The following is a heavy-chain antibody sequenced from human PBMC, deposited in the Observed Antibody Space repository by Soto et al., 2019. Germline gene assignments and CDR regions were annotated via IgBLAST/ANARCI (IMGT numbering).Heavy chain of an antibody. Sequence: GGSLRLSCAASGFTFDDYAMHWVRQAPGKGLEWVSGISWNSGSIGYADSVKGRFTISRDNAKNSLYLQMNSLRAEDTALYYCAKVLRGDPDYFDYWGQGTLVTVSS. CDR2: ISWNSGSI. CDR1: GFTFDDYA. CDR3: AKVLRGDPDYFDY. J-gene: IGHJ4*02. D-gene: IGHD3-3*01. V-gene: IGHV3-9*01.